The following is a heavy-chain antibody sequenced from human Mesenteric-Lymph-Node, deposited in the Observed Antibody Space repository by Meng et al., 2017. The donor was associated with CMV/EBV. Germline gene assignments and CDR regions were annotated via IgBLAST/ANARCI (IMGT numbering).Heavy chain of an antibody. D-gene: IGHD5-12*01. Sequence: SCAASGFTFSSYWMHWVRQAPGKGLEWVSSMTGSGGSIYYADSVKGRFTISRDNSKNTLYLQMNSLRAEDTAIYYCAKNWGYKASGFDPWGQGTLVTVSS. V-gene: IGHV3-23*01. CDR1: GFTFSSYW. J-gene: IGHJ5*02. CDR3: AKNWGYKASGFDP. CDR2: MTGSGGSI.